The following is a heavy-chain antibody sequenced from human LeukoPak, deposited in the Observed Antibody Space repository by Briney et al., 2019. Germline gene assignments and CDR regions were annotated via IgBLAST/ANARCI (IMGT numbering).Heavy chain of an antibody. D-gene: IGHD6-13*01. CDR2: IYYIGST. Sequence: SETLSLTCTVSGGSISSYYWSWIRQPPGKGLEWIGYIYYIGSTNYNPSLKSRVTISVDTSKNPFSLKLSSVTAADTAVYYCARALYRLGSSWYIDYWGQGTLVTVSS. CDR1: GGSISSYY. CDR3: ARALYRLGSSWYIDY. V-gene: IGHV4-59*01. J-gene: IGHJ4*02.